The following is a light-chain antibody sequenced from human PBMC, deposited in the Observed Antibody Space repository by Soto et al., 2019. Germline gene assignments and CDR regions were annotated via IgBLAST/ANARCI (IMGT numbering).Light chain of an antibody. J-gene: IGKJ1*01. CDR3: QQYNNWHQT. CDR2: GAS. V-gene: IGKV3-15*01. CDR1: QSVASN. Sequence: EIVMTQSPATLSVSPGESATLSCRASQSVASNLAWYHQKPGQTPRLLIYGASTRATGIPARFSGSGSGTEFTLTISRLESKDFAVYYCQQYNNWHQTFGQGTKVE.